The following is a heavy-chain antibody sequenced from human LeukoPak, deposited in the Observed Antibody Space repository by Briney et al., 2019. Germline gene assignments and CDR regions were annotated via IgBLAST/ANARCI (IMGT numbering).Heavy chain of an antibody. CDR3: ARAEVVAGYYYYYYMDV. Sequence: HTGGSLRLSCAASGFSFSIHDMTWVRQAPGKGLEWVSTISNSDNSTYYADSVKGRFTFSRDNSKNTLYLQMNSLRAEDTAVYYCARAEVVAGYYYYYYMDVWGKGTTVTVSS. J-gene: IGHJ6*03. V-gene: IGHV3-23*01. D-gene: IGHD2-15*01. CDR2: ISNSDNST. CDR1: GFSFSIHD.